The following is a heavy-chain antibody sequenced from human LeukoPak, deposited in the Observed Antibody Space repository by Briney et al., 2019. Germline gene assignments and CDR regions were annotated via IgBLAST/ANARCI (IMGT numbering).Heavy chain of an antibody. CDR3: ARDKEVGATHFDY. V-gene: IGHV3-7*03. Sequence: GGSLRLSCEASGFTFSSYWMSWVHQAPGKGLEWVANIKTDGSEKYYVDSVKGRFTISRDNAKNSLYLQMNSLRAEDTAIYYCARDKEVGATHFDYWGQGTLVTVSS. D-gene: IGHD1-26*01. CDR1: GFTFSSYW. J-gene: IGHJ4*02. CDR2: IKTDGSEK.